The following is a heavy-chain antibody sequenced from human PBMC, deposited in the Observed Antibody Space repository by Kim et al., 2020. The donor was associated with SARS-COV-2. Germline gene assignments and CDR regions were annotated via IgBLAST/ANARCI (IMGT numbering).Heavy chain of an antibody. CDR1: GYSFTSYW. V-gene: IGHV5-10-1*01. CDR2: IDPSDSYT. J-gene: IGHJ6*02. CDR3: ARHKTGYSSDWNGDYYYYGMDV. D-gene: IGHD6-19*01. Sequence: GESLKISCKGSGYSFTSYWISWVRQMPGKGLEWMGRIDPSDSYTNYSPSFQGHVTISADKSISTAYLQWSSLKASDTAMYYCARHKTGYSSDWNGDYYYYGMDVWGQGTTVTVSS.